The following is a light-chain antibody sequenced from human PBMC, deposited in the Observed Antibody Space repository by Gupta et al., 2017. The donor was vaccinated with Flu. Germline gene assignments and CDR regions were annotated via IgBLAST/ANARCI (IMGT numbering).Light chain of an antibody. CDR2: EVN. CDR3: CSYAVIRDRQL. V-gene: IGLV2-23*02. Sequence: QSALSQPASVSGSPGQSITISCTGTSSDVGRYNLVSWYQQYPGKAPKLLIYEVNKRPSGVSNRFSGSKSGNTASLTISGLQSDDEADYYCCSYAVIRDRQLFGGGTKLTVL. J-gene: IGLJ2*01. CDR1: SSDVGRYNL.